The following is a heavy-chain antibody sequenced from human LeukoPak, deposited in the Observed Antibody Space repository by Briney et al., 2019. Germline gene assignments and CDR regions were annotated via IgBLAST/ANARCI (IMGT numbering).Heavy chain of an antibody. Sequence: PGGSLRLSCAASGFTFSGSAMHWVRQASGKGLEWVGRIRSKANSYATAYAASVKGRFTISRDDSKNTAYLQMNSLKTEDTAVYYCARGRRGEDYGSGSYSYYYYYMDVWGKGTTVTISS. CDR2: IRSKANSYAT. CDR1: GFTFSGSA. CDR3: ARGRRGEDYGSGSYSYYYYYMDV. J-gene: IGHJ6*03. V-gene: IGHV3-73*01. D-gene: IGHD3-10*01.